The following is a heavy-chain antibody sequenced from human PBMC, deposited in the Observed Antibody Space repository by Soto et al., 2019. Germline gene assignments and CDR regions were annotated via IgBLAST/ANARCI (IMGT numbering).Heavy chain of an antibody. V-gene: IGHV3-53*04. Sequence: PGGSLRLSCAASEFTFSNYVMSWVRQAPGKGLEWVSVIYSGGSTYYADSVKGRFTISRHNSKNTLYLQMNSLRAEDTDVYNCATCFPDYSYYYMDAWGKGTTVTVSS. CDR1: EFTFSNYV. D-gene: IGHD3-10*02. CDR3: ATCFPDYSYYYMDA. J-gene: IGHJ6*03. CDR2: IYSGGST.